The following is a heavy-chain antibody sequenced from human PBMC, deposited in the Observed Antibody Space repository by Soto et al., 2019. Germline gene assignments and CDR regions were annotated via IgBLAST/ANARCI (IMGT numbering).Heavy chain of an antibody. D-gene: IGHD6-6*01. CDR1: GFTFSSYS. CDR2: ISSSSSTI. V-gene: IGHV3-48*02. J-gene: IGHJ3*02. CDR3: ARDFNRVEYSSSSLDSGAFDI. Sequence: EVQLVESGGGLVQPGGSLRLSCAASGFTFSSYSMNWVRQAPGKGLEWVSYISSSSSTIYYADSVKGRFTISRDNAKNSLYLQMKSLRDEDTAVYYCARDFNRVEYSSSSLDSGAFDIWGQGTMVTVSS.